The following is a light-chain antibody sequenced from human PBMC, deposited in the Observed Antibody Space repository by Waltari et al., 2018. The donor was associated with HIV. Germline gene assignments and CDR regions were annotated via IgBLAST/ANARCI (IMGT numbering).Light chain of an antibody. CDR3: QSYDRSLSGSFV. J-gene: IGLJ1*01. CDR1: SSNIGAGYD. CDR2: GDR. V-gene: IGLV1-40*01. Sequence: QSVLTQPPSVSGAPGQRVTISCPGNSSNIGAGYDVPWYQHLPGTAPKLLIYGDRNRPSGVPDRFSASRSDTSASLAITGLQAEDEADYYCQSYDRSLSGSFVFGTGTKVTVL.